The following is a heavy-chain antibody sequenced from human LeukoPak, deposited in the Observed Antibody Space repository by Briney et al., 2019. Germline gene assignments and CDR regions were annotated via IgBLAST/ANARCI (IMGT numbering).Heavy chain of an antibody. D-gene: IGHD6-19*01. CDR3: ATDGSGTGWYYFDY. CDR2: IHYSGST. Sequence: SETLSLTCTVSGGSISSSSYYWGWIRQPPGKGLEWIGYIHYSGSTNSIPSLKSRVTMSVDTSKNQFSLKLSSVTAADTAVYYCATDGSGTGWYYFDYWGQGTLVTVSS. J-gene: IGHJ4*02. V-gene: IGHV4-61*01. CDR1: GGSISSSSYY.